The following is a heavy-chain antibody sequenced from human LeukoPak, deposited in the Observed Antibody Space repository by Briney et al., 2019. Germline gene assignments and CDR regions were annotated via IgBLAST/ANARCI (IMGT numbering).Heavy chain of an antibody. J-gene: IGHJ4*02. V-gene: IGHV1-18*04. CDR2: ISADNDNT. D-gene: IGHD1-20*01. Sequence: ASVKVSCKASGYTFTGYYIHWVRQAPGQGLEWMGWISADNDNTNYARKFQGRVTMTTDTSTSTAYMELRSLRSDDTAVYYCAGMYNWNDMRFDYWGQGTLVTVSS. CDR1: GYTFTGYY. CDR3: AGMYNWNDMRFDY.